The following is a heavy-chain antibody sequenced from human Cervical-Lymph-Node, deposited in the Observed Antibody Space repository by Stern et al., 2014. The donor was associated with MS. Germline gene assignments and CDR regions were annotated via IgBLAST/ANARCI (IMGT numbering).Heavy chain of an antibody. V-gene: IGHV4-59*08. Sequence: QVQLVQSGPGLVKPSETLSLTCSVSGGSISSYYWNLIRQPPGKGLEWIANVHYSGTTNYNPSLKSLFTILLDPPIKKPPLKLPSVTATDTAVYYCAGSGTYYPDYWGQGILVTVSS. CDR2: VHYSGTT. CDR1: GGSISSYY. D-gene: IGHD3-3*01. J-gene: IGHJ4*02. CDR3: AGSGTYYPDY.